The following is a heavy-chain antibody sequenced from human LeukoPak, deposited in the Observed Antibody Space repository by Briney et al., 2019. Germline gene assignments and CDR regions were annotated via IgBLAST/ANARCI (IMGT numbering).Heavy chain of an antibody. Sequence: GGSLRLSCAASGFTFKYYAMTWVRQAPGKGLEWVAAIDGSGDDTYYAESVKGRFTISRDNSQNTLFLQVNSLRAEDTAVYYCSRDPRVLDYWGQGALVTVSS. V-gene: IGHV3-23*01. CDR2: IDGSGDDT. J-gene: IGHJ4*02. CDR3: SRDPRVLDY. CDR1: GFTFKYYA.